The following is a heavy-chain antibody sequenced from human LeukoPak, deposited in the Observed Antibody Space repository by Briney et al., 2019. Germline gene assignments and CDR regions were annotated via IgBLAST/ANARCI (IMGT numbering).Heavy chain of an antibody. V-gene: IGHV3-74*01. D-gene: IGHD3-10*01. Sequence: GGSLRLSCAASGFTFSSYWMHWVRQVPGKGLVWVSRISSDGSSTTYADSVRGRFTISRDNAMNMLYLQMSSLRAEDTAVYYCTRFSMARGLKDYMDVWVEGTTVTVSS. CDR2: ISSDGSST. J-gene: IGHJ6*03. CDR1: GFTFSSYW. CDR3: TRFSMARGLKDYMDV.